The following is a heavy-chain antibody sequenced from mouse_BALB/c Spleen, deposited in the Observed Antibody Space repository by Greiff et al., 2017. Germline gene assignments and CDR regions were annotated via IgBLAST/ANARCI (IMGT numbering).Heavy chain of an antibody. J-gene: IGHJ2*01. Sequence: EVQLQQSGAELVKPGASVKLSCTASGFNIKDTYMHWVKQRPEQGLEWIGRIDPANGNTKYDPKFQGKATITADTSSNTAYLQLSSLTSEDTAVYYCARSDYYGSSYVWFAYWGQGTTLTVSS. CDR3: ARSDYYGSSYVWFAY. CDR2: IDPANGNT. V-gene: IGHV14-3*02. CDR1: GFNIKDTY. D-gene: IGHD1-1*01.